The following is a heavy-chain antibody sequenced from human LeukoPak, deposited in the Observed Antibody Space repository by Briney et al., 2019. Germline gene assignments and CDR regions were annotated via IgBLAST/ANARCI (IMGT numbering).Heavy chain of an antibody. J-gene: IGHJ4*02. D-gene: IGHD1-26*01. CDR1: GFTVSSNY. CDR3: ARQSGSYLFDY. Sequence: MTGGSLRLSCAASGFTVSSNYMSWVRQAPGKGLEWVSSISSSSYIYYADSVKGRFTISRDNAKNSLYLQMNSLRAEDTAVYYCARQSGSYLFDYWGQGTLVTVSS. V-gene: IGHV3-69-1*01. CDR2: ISSSSYI.